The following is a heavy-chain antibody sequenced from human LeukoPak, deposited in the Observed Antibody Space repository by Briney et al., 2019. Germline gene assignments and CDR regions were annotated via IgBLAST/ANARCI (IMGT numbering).Heavy chain of an antibody. CDR3: ARSYSSGPHYFDY. CDR2: INHSGST. V-gene: IGHV4-34*01. Sequence: SETLSLTCAVYGGSFSGYYWSWIRQPPGKGLEWIGEINHSGSTNYNPSLKSRVTLSVDTSKNQFSLKLSSVTAADTAVYYCARSYSSGPHYFDYWGQGTLVTVSS. D-gene: IGHD6-19*01. J-gene: IGHJ4*02. CDR1: GGSFSGYY.